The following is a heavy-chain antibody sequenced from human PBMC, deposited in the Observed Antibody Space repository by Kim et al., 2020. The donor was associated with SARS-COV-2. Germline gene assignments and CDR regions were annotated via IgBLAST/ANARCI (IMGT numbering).Heavy chain of an antibody. Sequence: SVKVSCKAFGGPSRRYGLSWVRQAPGQGLEWMGRIIPICNMTDYEQKFQGRVTMTADRTNTVYMELTSLRPEDTAVYYCAREVPPLWPSAVSALRQGDYYYYVMDVWGQGTTVTVSS. CDR2: IIPICNMT. CDR3: AREVPPLWPSAVSALRQGDYYYYVMDV. J-gene: IGHJ6*02. CDR1: GGPSRRYG. V-gene: IGHV1-69*04. D-gene: IGHD2-2*01.